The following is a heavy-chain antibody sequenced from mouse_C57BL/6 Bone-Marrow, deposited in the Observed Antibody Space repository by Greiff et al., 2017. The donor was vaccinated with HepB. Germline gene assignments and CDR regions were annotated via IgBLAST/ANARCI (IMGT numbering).Heavy chain of an antibody. D-gene: IGHD2-2*01. Sequence: DVKLVESGGGLVKPGGSLKLSCAASGFTFSDYGMHWVRQAPEKGLEWVAYISSGSSTIYYADTVKGRFTISRDNAKNTLFLQMTSLRSEDTAMYYCARRRSTMVTTFDYWGQGTTLTVSS. CDR2: ISSGSSTI. CDR3: ARRRSTMVTTFDY. CDR1: GFTFSDYG. J-gene: IGHJ2*01. V-gene: IGHV5-17*01.